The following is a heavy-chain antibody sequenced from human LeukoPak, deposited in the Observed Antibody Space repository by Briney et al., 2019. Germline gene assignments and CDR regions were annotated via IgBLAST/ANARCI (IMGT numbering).Heavy chain of an antibody. J-gene: IGHJ3*01. CDR3: ARDLPRANNWFSDAFDV. V-gene: IGHV1-2*02. CDR1: GYASTGYY. Sequence: ASVKVSCKASGYASTGYYLHWVRQAPGQGLEWMGWINPNSGATNYAQKFQGTVTMTCDASITTAYMEVSRLKSDDTAVYYCARDLPRANNWFSDAFDVWGQGTMVTVSS. CDR2: INPNSGAT. D-gene: IGHD1-1*01.